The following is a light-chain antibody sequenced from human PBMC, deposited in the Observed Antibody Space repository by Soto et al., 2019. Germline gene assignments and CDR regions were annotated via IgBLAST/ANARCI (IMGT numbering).Light chain of an antibody. V-gene: IGKV3-15*01. CDR2: GAS. J-gene: IGKJ1*01. CDR1: QSVSSK. CDR3: QQYNNWPTWT. Sequence: EIVMTQSPATLSVSPGERATLSCRASQSVSSKLAWYQQKPGQAPRLLIFGASTRATDIPARFSGSGSGTDFTLTNTSLQSEDFAVYYCQQYNNWPTWTFGQGTKVEIK.